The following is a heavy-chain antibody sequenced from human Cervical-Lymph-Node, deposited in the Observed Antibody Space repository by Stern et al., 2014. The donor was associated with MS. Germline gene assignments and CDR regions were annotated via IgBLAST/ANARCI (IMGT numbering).Heavy chain of an antibody. Sequence: VQLVESGAELKKPGASVKVSCKASGYTFTSYGISWVRQAPGQGLEWMRWISAYNGNTNYAQKLQGRVTMTADTTTSTDDMELRSLRSKDRAVYYCAGGQQGSKNAFDIWGQGTMVTVSS. D-gene: IGHD2-2*01. CDR1: GYTFTSYG. CDR2: ISAYNGNT. CDR3: AGGQQGSKNAFDI. J-gene: IGHJ3*02. V-gene: IGHV1-18*01.